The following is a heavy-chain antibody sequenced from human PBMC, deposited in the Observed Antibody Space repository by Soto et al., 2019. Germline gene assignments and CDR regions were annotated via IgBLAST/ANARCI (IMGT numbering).Heavy chain of an antibody. D-gene: IGHD3-10*01. V-gene: IGHV4-31*03. Sequence: TLYLTCTVAGGSINSGGYYWSWVRQHPGKGLEWIGYLYSSGRTYYNPSLKSRVIISVDTSKNQFSLKLSSVTAADTAVYFCARSSSRLEIDHWGQGTLVTVSS. J-gene: IGHJ5*02. CDR1: GGSINSGGYY. CDR3: ARSSSRLEIDH. CDR2: LYSSGRT.